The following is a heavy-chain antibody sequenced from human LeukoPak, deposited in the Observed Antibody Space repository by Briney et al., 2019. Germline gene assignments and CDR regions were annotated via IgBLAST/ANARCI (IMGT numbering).Heavy chain of an antibody. D-gene: IGHD2-2*01. Sequence: ASVTVSFKVSGYTLTELSMHWVRQAPGKGLEWMGGFDPEDGETIYAQKFQGRVTMTEDTSTDTAYMELSSLRSEDTAVYYCATSMPVPAVGNWFDPWGQGTLVTVSS. J-gene: IGHJ5*02. CDR2: FDPEDGET. CDR3: ATSMPVPAVGNWFDP. CDR1: GYTLTELS. V-gene: IGHV1-24*01.